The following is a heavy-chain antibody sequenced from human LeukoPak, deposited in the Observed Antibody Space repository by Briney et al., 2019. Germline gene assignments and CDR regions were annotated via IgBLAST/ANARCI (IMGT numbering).Heavy chain of an antibody. Sequence: PGGSLRLSCAASGFTFSSYWMHWVRQAPGKGLVWVSRINSDGSSTSYADSVKGRFTISRDNAKNTLCLQMNSLRPEDTAVYYCARVRSSGWSYFDYWGQGTLVTVSS. J-gene: IGHJ4*02. D-gene: IGHD6-19*01. V-gene: IGHV3-74*01. CDR3: ARVRSSGWSYFDY. CDR1: GFTFSSYW. CDR2: INSDGSST.